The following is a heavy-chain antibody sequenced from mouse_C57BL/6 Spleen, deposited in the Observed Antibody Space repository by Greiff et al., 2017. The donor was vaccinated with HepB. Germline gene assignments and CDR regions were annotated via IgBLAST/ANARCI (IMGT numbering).Heavy chain of an antibody. V-gene: IGHV3-6*01. D-gene: IGHD2-3*01. J-gene: IGHJ2*01. Sequence: EESGPGLVKPSQSLSLTCSVTGYSITSGYYWNWIRQFPGNKLEWMGYISYDGSNNYNPSLKNRISITRDTSKNQFFLKLNSVTTEDTATYYCARDYDGYPDYWGQGTTLTVSS. CDR2: ISYDGSN. CDR1: GYSITSGYY. CDR3: ARDYDGYPDY.